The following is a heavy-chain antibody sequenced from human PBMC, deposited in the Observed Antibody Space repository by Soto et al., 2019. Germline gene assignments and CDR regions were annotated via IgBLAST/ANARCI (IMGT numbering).Heavy chain of an antibody. V-gene: IGHV3-48*01. CDR3: ARCPDKYSSSWYFDY. J-gene: IGHJ4*02. D-gene: IGHD6-13*01. Sequence: GGSLRLSCAASGFTFSSYSMNWVRQAPGKGLEWVSYISSSSSTIYYADSVKGRFTISRDNAKNSLYLQMNSLRAEDTAVYYCARCPDKYSSSWYFDYWGQGTLVTVSS. CDR1: GFTFSSYS. CDR2: ISSSSSTI.